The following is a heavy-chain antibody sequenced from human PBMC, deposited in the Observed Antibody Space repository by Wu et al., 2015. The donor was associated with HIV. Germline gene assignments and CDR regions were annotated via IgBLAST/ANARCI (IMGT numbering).Heavy chain of an antibody. CDR1: GDTLNFYA. D-gene: IGHD5-12*01. V-gene: IGHV1-69*04. CDR2: IVPILDIA. Sequence: QVHLVQSGAEVKKPGSSVKVSCKTSGDTLNFYALNWVRQAPGQGLEWMGRIVPILDIANYAQIFQGRFTMTADRFTNTAYMELSSLRSDDTAVYYCATERTVAITHFDSWDQGTLVTVSS. CDR3: ATERTVAITHFDS. J-gene: IGHJ4*02.